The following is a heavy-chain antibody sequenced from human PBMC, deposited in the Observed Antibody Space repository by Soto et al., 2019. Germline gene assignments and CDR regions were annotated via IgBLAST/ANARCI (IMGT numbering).Heavy chain of an antibody. D-gene: IGHD3-22*01. CDR3: AHAKTPHYYDDSSGYYQFDS. CDR2: IYWDDDK. V-gene: IGHV2-5*02. J-gene: IGHJ4*02. CDR1: GFSLSTSGVG. Sequence: QITLKESGPTLVKPTQTLTLTCTFSGFSLSTSGVGVGWIRQPPGKALEWLALIYWDDDKRYSPSLKSRLTITKDTPXXQXVXXMTTMAPVDTATYYCAHAKTPHYYDDSSGYYQFDSWGQGTLVTVSS.